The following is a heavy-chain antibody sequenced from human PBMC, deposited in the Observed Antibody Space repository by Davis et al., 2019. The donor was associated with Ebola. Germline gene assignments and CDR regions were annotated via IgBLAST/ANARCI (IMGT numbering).Heavy chain of an antibody. CDR1: GYTFSGYY. CDR2: INPNSGGT. J-gene: IGHJ5*02. D-gene: IGHD6-13*01. V-gene: IGHV1-2*04. Sequence: ASVKDSCKASGYTFSGYYMHWVRQAPGQGLEWMGWINPNSGGTKYAQKFKGWVTMTRDTSISTAYMELSRLRSDDTAVYYCARGSRSSWYEWFDPWGQGTLVTVSS. CDR3: ARGSRSSWYEWFDP.